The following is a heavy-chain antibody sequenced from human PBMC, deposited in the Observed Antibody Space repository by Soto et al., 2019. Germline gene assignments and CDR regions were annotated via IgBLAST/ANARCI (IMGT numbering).Heavy chain of an antibody. Sequence: QVQLVQSGAEVKKPGSSVRVSCKASGGSLSNYVIKWVRQAHGQGLEWVGGIIPLSGTTNYAQRFQGRVTITADVSTSTAYMELSSLRSEDTAVYYCATDGFSGSYLPNWGQGILVTVSS. CDR3: ATDGFSGSYLPN. CDR2: IIPLSGTT. J-gene: IGHJ4*02. CDR1: GGSLSNYV. V-gene: IGHV1-69*01. D-gene: IGHD1-26*01.